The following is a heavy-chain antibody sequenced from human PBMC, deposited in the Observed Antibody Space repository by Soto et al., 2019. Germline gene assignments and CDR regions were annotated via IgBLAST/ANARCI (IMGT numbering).Heavy chain of an antibody. CDR3: ARGDLRYFDRLYSPIGY. CDR1: GYTFTGYY. CDR2: INPNSGGT. J-gene: IGHJ4*02. D-gene: IGHD3-9*01. V-gene: IGHV1-2*02. Sequence: ASVKVSCKASGYTFTGYYMHWVRQAPGQGLEWMGWINPNSGGTNYAQKFQGRVTMTRDTSISTAHMELSRRRSEDTAVYYCARGDLRYFDRLYSPIGYWGQGALVTVSS.